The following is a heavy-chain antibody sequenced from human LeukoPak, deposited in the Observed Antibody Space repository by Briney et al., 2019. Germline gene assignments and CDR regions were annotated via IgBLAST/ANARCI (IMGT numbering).Heavy chain of an antibody. Sequence: SPPTLVKPTQTLTLTCTFSGFSLSTSEVGVGWIRQPPGKALEWLAVIFWDDDKRYSPSLQSRLTITKDTSKNQVVLTMTNMDPLDTATYYCAHRPGPGNIYSSSWYGAAFFDYWGQGTLVTVSS. CDR3: AHRPGPGNIYSSSWYGAAFFDY. J-gene: IGHJ4*02. CDR1: GFSLSTSEVG. V-gene: IGHV2-5*02. CDR2: IFWDDDK. D-gene: IGHD6-13*01.